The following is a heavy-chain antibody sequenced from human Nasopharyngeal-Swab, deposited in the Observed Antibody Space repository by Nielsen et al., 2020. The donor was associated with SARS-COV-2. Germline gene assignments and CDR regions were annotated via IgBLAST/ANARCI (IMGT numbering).Heavy chain of an antibody. J-gene: IGHJ4*02. CDR3: ARSISGGSRHGLVDS. Sequence: SETLSLTCTVSGGSISSHYWSWIRQPPGKGLEWIGNISYTENTNYSPSLKSQVTISIDTSKNLFSLKLSSVTAADTAVYYCARSISGGSRHGLVDSWGQGTLVTVSS. CDR2: ISYTENT. V-gene: IGHV4-59*08. CDR1: GGSISSHY. D-gene: IGHD2-15*01.